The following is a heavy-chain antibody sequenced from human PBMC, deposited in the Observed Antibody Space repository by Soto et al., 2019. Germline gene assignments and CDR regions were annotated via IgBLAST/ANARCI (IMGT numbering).Heavy chain of an antibody. CDR1: GFTLSQHG. D-gene: IGHD5-18*01. Sequence: QVHLVQSGGEVKTPGASVKVSCEASGFTLSQHGITWVRQAPGQGLEWMGWISAFNDNTNYAQKFQGRVTMTRDTSTRTAYMELKSLTSEDTAVYYCRRSGYSWLDYGNGMEVWGQGTPVIVS. CDR3: RRSGYSWLDYGNGMEV. J-gene: IGHJ6*02. CDR2: ISAFNDNT. V-gene: IGHV1-18*01.